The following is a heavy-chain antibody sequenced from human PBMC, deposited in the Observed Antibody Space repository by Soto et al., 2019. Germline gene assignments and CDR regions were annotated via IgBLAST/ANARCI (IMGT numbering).Heavy chain of an antibody. Sequence: QVQLQESGPGLVKPSQTLSLTCTVSGGSVSSGGYYWSWIRQHPGKGLEWIGYIYYSGNTFYNPSRKNRLTTSADTPKIQNSPKRSSGTPADTAVHYGVRKKGYSYGPHYFPYWAQGTRVPVSS. D-gene: IGHD5-18*01. CDR1: GGSVSSGGYY. V-gene: IGHV4-31*03. CDR2: IYYSGNT. CDR3: VRKKGYSYGPHYFPY. J-gene: IGHJ4*02.